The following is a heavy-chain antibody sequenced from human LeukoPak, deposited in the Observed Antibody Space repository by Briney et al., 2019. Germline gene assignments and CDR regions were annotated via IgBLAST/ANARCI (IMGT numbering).Heavy chain of an antibody. CDR2: MNPKSGNT. CDR3: ARDGQGIAAAGDLDY. V-gene: IGHV1-8*01. D-gene: IGHD6-13*01. J-gene: IGHJ4*02. CDR1: GYSFTSYD. Sequence: GASVKVSCKASGYSFTSYDINWVRQAAGQGLEWMGWMNPKSGNTGYAQKFQGRVTMTRDTSTSTVYMELSSLRSEDTAVYYCARDGQGIAAAGDLDYWGQGTLVTVSS.